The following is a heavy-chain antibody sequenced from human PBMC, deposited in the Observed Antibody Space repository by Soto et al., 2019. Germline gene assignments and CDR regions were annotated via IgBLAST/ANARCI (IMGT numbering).Heavy chain of an antibody. D-gene: IGHD4-17*01. V-gene: IGHV4-39*01. CDR2: IYYSGST. CDR1: GGSISSSSYY. J-gene: IGHJ4*02. Sequence: QLQLQESGPGLVKPSETLSLTCTVSGGSISSSSYYWGWIRQPPGKGLEWIGSIYYSGSTYYNPSLKGRVTISVDTSKNQFSLKRSSVTAADTAVYYCARLAHDYGDYGMDYWGQGTLVTVSS. CDR3: ARLAHDYGDYGMDY.